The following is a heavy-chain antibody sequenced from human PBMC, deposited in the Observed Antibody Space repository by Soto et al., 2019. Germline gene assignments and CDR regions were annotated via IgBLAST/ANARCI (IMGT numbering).Heavy chain of an antibody. Sequence: ASVKVSCKASGYTFTGYYMHWVRQAPGQGPEWMGWINPNTGDTNYIQKFQDWVTMTRDTSINTAYLELSSLRSNDTAVYYCARAYDSSGAGLLYWGLG. CDR3: ARAYDSSGAGLLY. D-gene: IGHD3-22*01. J-gene: IGHJ4*02. CDR1: GYTFTGYY. CDR2: INPNTGDT. V-gene: IGHV1-2*04.